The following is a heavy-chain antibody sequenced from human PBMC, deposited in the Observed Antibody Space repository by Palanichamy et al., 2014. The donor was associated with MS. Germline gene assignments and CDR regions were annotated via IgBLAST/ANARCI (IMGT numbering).Heavy chain of an antibody. CDR2: IHYSGST. V-gene: IGHV4-39*01. D-gene: IGHD3-10*01. Sequence: QLQLQESGPGLVKPSETLSLTCTVSGGSIRSDTYYWGWIRQPPGRPLEWIGSIHYSGSTYYNPSLKSRVTLSVDTSKNQISLRLNSVTAADTTVYYCARLWQGIRPPDLWGRGTLVTVSS. CDR1: GGSIRSDTYY. J-gene: IGHJ2*01. CDR3: ARLWQGIRPPDL.